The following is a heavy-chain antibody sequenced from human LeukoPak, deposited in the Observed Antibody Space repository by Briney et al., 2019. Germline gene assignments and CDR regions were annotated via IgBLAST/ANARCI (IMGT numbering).Heavy chain of an antibody. J-gene: IGHJ4*02. CDR2: INHSGSA. CDR1: GGSFSGYY. V-gene: IGHV4-34*01. Sequence: SSETLSLTCAVYGGSFSGYYWSWIRQPPGKGLEWIGEINHSGSANYNPSLKSRVTISVDTSKNQFSLKLSSMTAADTAVYYCARVPAFYYGDYWTSSNYFDYWGQGTLVTVSS. CDR3: ARVPAFYYGDYWTSSNYFDY. D-gene: IGHD4-17*01.